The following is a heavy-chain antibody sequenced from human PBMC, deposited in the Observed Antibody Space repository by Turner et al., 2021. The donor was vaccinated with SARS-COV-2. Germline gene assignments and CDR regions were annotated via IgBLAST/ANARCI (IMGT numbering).Heavy chain of an antibody. J-gene: IGHJ4*02. CDR2: MYSGGST. CDR3: ARDLGGLRFDY. Sequence: EVQLVGSGGSLIQPGGSLRLSCAASGFTVSSNYMSWVRQAPGKGLEWVSVMYSGGSTFYADSLKGRFTISRDNSKNTLYLQMNSLRAEDTAFYYCARDLGGLRFDYWGQGTLVTVSS. CDR1: GFTVSSNY. V-gene: IGHV3-53*01. D-gene: IGHD2-15*01.